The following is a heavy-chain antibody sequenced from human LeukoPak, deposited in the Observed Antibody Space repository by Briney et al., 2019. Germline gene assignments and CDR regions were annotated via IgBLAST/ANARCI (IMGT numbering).Heavy chain of an antibody. Sequence: GGSLRLSCAASGFTFSDYYMSWIRQAPGKGLEWVSYISSSGSTIYYADSVKGRFTISRDNAKNSLYLQMNSLRAEDTAVYCCARSRDYYDSSGYYSTSAYNWFDPWGQGTLVTVSS. CDR2: ISSSGSTI. J-gene: IGHJ5*02. CDR3: ARSRDYYDSSGYYSTSAYNWFDP. V-gene: IGHV3-11*01. CDR1: GFTFSDYY. D-gene: IGHD3-22*01.